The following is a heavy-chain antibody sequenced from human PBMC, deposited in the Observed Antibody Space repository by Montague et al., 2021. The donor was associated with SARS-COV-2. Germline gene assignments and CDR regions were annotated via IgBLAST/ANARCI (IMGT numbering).Heavy chain of an antibody. Sequence: SETLSLTCAASGGSFSGFYWSWVRQSPGKGLEWIGDVNHSESTNYNPSLKGRVTLSVDRSKNQFSLRLRSVTAADTAVYYCARGRGLYYESSGGLYYMDVWGEGTTVTVSS. CDR3: ARGRGLYYESSGGLYYMDV. CDR2: VNHSEST. CDR1: GGSFSGFY. J-gene: IGHJ6*03. D-gene: IGHD3-22*01. V-gene: IGHV4-34*01.